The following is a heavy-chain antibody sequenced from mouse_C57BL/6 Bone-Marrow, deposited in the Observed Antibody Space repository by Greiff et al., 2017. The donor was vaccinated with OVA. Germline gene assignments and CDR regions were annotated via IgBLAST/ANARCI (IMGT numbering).Heavy chain of an antibody. CDR2: IWSGRST. J-gene: IGHJ1*03. CDR1: GFSLTSYG. V-gene: IGHV2-2*01. D-gene: IGHD2-3*01. CDR3: ARFYDETDV. Sequence: QVQLQQSGPGLVQPSQSLSITCTVSGFSLTSYGVHWVRQSPGKGLEWLGVIWSGRSTDYNAAFISRLSISKDNSKSQVFFKMNSLQADDTAIYYCARFYDETDVWGTGTTVTVSS.